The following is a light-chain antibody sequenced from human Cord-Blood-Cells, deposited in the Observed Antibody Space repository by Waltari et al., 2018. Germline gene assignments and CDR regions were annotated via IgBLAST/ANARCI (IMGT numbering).Light chain of an antibody. CDR1: SSNIGAGYD. J-gene: IGLJ3*02. Sequence: QSVLTQPPSVSGAPGQRVTITCTGSSSNIGAGYDVNWDQQLPGTAPKLLIYGNSNRPSGVPDRLSGSKSGTAASLAITGLQAEDEADYYCQSYDSSLRGRVFGGWTKLTVL. CDR3: QSYDSSLRGRV. CDR2: GNS. V-gene: IGLV1-40*01.